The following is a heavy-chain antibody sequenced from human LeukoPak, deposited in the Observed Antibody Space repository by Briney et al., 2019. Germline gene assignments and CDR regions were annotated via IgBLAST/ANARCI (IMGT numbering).Heavy chain of an antibody. V-gene: IGHV3-21*01. CDR3: ARDGSYDYVWGRYRYTSYYFDY. CDR1: GFTFSSYS. D-gene: IGHD3-16*02. CDR2: ISSSSSYI. J-gene: IGHJ4*02. Sequence: PGGSLRLSCAASGFTFSSYSMNWVRQAPGKGLEWVSSISSSSSYIYYADSVKGRFTISRDNAKNSLYLQMNSLRAEDTAVYYCARDGSYDYVWGRYRYTSYYFDYWGQGTLVTVSS.